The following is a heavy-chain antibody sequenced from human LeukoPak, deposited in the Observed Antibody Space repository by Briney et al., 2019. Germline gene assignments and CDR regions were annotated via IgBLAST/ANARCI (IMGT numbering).Heavy chain of an antibody. D-gene: IGHD3-16*01. Sequence: PGGSLRLSCAASGFTFSSYSMNWVRQAPGKGLEWLAVMSYDGSNDYYAGSLKGRLSMSRDNSRNTLSLQIKSLRPDDTAVYYCARDAGGAFYWYFDLWGRGTLVTVSS. J-gene: IGHJ2*01. CDR2: MSYDGSND. CDR3: ARDAGGAFYWYFDL. V-gene: IGHV3-30*03. CDR1: GFTFSSYS.